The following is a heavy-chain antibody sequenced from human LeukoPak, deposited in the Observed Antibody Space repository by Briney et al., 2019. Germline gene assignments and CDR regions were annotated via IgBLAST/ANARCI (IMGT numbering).Heavy chain of an antibody. J-gene: IGHJ5*02. CDR2: IIPILGIA. V-gene: IGHV1-69*04. Sequence: SVKVSCKASGGTFSSYAICWVRQAPGQGLEWMGRIIPILGIATFSQKFQGRVTITADKSTSTAYMELSSLRSEDTAVYYCADSSQNHWGQGTLVTVSS. CDR1: GGTFSSYA. D-gene: IGHD3-22*01. CDR3: ADSSQNH.